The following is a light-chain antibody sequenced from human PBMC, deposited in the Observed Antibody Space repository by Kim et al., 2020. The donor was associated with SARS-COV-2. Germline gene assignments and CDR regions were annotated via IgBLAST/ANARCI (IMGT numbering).Light chain of an antibody. CDR3: QQYGSSPYT. J-gene: IGKJ2*01. Sequence: EIVLTQSPVTLSLSPGERATLSCRASQSVSSNSLTWYQQKPGQAPRLFIYGASRRVTGIPDRFSGSGSGTDFTLPISRLEPEDFAVYYCQQYGSSPYTFGQGTKLEI. CDR1: QSVSSNS. CDR2: GAS. V-gene: IGKV3-20*01.